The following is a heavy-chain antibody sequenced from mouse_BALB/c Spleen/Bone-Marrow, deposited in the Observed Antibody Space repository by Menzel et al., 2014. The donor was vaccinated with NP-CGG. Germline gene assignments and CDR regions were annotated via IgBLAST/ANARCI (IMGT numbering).Heavy chain of an antibody. D-gene: IGHD4-1*01. Sequence: QVHVKQSGAELVKPGASVKLSCKASGYTFTSYYMYWVKQRPGQGLEWIGEIIPSNGGTNFNEKFKSRATLTVDKSSSTAYMQLSSLTSEDSAVYYCTRGRTWDFDYWGQGTTLTVSS. J-gene: IGHJ2*01. CDR1: GYTFTSYY. CDR3: TRGRTWDFDY. CDR2: IIPSNGGT. V-gene: IGHV1S81*02.